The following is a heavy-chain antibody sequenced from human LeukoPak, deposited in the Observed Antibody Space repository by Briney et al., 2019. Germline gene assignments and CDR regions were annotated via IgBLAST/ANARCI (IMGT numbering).Heavy chain of an antibody. J-gene: IGHJ4*02. Sequence: PSETLSLTCTVSGGSISSYYWSWLRQPPGKGLEWIGYIYYSGSTNYNPSLKSQVTISVDTSKNQFSLKLSSVTAADTAVYYCAREWRTEGSFDYWGQGTLVTVSS. CDR3: AREWRTEGSFDY. D-gene: IGHD1-14*01. CDR1: GGSISSYY. CDR2: IYYSGST. V-gene: IGHV4-59*01.